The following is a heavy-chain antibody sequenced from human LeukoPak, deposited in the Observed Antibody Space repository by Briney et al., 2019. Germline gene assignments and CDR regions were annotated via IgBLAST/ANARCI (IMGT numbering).Heavy chain of an antibody. CDR1: GFTFSSYS. J-gene: IGHJ4*02. CDR3: AGSVDGHFVS. D-gene: IGHD2-15*01. Sequence: PGGSLRLSCAASGFTFSSYSMNWVRLPPGKGLEWVSSISSRSSYISYGDSVRGRFTVSRDNANKSLYLQMKSLRAEDTAVYFCAGSVDGHFVSWGQGTLVTVSS. CDR2: ISSRSSYI. V-gene: IGHV3-21*01.